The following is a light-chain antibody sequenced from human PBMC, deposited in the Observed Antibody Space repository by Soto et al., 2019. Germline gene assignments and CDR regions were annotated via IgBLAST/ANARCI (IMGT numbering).Light chain of an antibody. CDR3: QQANSFPLT. Sequence: DIQMTQSPSSVSASVGDRVTITCRASQGISSWLAWFQQKPGKAPKLLIYGASSLQNGVPSRLSGSGSGTDLTLTISSMKNEDFESYYCQQANSFPLTFGGGTKVDIK. CDR1: QGISSW. CDR2: GAS. V-gene: IGKV1-12*01. J-gene: IGKJ4*01.